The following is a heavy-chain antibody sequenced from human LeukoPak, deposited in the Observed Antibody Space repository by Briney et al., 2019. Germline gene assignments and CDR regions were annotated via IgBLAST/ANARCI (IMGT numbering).Heavy chain of an antibody. J-gene: IGHJ6*03. V-gene: IGHV1-8*01. CDR2: MNPNSGNT. CDR3: ARERGDTAMVTGHYYYYYYMDV. Sequence: ASVKVSCKASGYTFTSYDINWVRQAPGQGLEWMGWMNPNSGNTGYAQKFQGRVTMTRNTSISTAYMELSSLRSEDTAVYYCARERGDTAMVTGHYYYYYYMDVWGKGTTVTVSS. CDR1: GYTFTSYD. D-gene: IGHD5-18*01.